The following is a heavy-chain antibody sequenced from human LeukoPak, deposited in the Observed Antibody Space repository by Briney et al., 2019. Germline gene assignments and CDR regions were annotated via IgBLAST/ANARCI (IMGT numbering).Heavy chain of an antibody. V-gene: IGHV3-30*04. Sequence: PGGSLRLSCAASGFTFSSYAMHWVRQAPGKGLEWVAVISYDGSNKYYADSVKGRFTISRDNSKNTLYLQMNSLRAEDTAVYYCARENSGSSVVGFDYWGQGTLVTVSS. CDR1: GFTFSSYA. CDR3: ARENSGSSVVGFDY. J-gene: IGHJ4*02. CDR2: ISYDGSNK. D-gene: IGHD1-26*01.